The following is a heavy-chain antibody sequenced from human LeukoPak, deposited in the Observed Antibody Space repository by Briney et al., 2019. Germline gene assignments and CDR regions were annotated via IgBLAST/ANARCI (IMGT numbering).Heavy chain of an antibody. V-gene: IGHV3-21*05. D-gene: IGHD2-8*01. Sequence: GGSLRLSCAGSGFTFSSYSMNWVRQTPGKGLEWLAYISGSGSDMYYADSVKGRFTISRDNAKNSLYLQMNSLRPDDTALYYCSTDPRLLIYWGHGTLVTVSS. CDR1: GFTFSSYS. CDR3: STDPRLLIY. CDR2: ISGSGSDM. J-gene: IGHJ4*01.